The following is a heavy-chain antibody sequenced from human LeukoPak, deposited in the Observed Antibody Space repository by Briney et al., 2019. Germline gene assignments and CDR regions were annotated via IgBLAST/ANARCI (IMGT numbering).Heavy chain of an antibody. D-gene: IGHD6-13*01. CDR1: GVSFRDYT. CDR3: ASRFTARQLVPADYYHMDV. V-gene: IGHV1-69*05. Sequence: SVKVSCKASGVSFRDYTINWVRQAPGQGLEWMGAIIPISGTTNYAQRLQGRVTLTMDDSATTAFMEMSSLRSEDTAVYYCASRFTARQLVPADYYHMDVWAKGPRSSSP. J-gene: IGHJ6*03. CDR2: IIPISGTT.